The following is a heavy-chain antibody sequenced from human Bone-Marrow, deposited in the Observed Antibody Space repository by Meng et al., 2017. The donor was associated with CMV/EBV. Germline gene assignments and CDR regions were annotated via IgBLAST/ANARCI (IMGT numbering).Heavy chain of an antibody. CDR3: ARWGSSSDGYYYYGMAV. D-gene: IGHD6-6*01. J-gene: IGHJ6*01. Sequence: ASVKVSCKASGYTFISSGIHWVRQAPGQGLEWVRWISTHNGNTNYAKRFQDRITLTTNTSTATAYMELRSLRSEDTAVYYCARWGSSSDGYYYYGMAVWGQGPTVTGSS. CDR2: ISTHNGNT. CDR1: GYTFISSG. V-gene: IGHV1-18*04.